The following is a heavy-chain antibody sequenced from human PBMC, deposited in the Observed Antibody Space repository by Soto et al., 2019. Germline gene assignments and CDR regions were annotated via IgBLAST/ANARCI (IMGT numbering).Heavy chain of an antibody. J-gene: IGHJ6*02. CDR3: AREGEMLYSYYGLDA. D-gene: IGHD3-16*01. CDR2: ISGYNGHT. V-gene: IGHV1-18*01. CDR1: GYTFTTYG. Sequence: QVQLVQSGAEVRKPGASVKVSCKASGYTFTTYGISWVRQAPGQGLEWMGWISGYNGHTKYAQKFQGRVTMTTDTSTSTVCMDLRRLRTDDTAVDYCAREGEMLYSYYGLDAGGQGTTATVS.